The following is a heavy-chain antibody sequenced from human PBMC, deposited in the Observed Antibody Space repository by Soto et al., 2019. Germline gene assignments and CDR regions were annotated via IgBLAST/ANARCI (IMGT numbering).Heavy chain of an antibody. J-gene: IGHJ4*02. CDR1: GLTFSNYA. Sequence: EVQLLESGGGLVQPGGSLRLSCAASGLTFSNYAMSWVRQAPGKGLEWVSAISGSTGSTYYADSVKGRFTISRDNSKNTLYLQLNSLNAEDKAVYYCAKEVVGSGNHDYWGQGTLVTVSS. D-gene: IGHD3-10*01. CDR2: ISGSTGST. V-gene: IGHV3-23*01. CDR3: AKEVVGSGNHDY.